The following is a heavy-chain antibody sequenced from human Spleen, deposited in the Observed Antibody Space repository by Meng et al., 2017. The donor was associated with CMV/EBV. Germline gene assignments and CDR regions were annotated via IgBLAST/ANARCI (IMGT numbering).Heavy chain of an antibody. V-gene: IGHV4-31*03. J-gene: IGHJ4*02. CDR1: GGSISSGGFY. CDR3: ARGPDYEDY. Sequence: SETLSLTCTVSGGSISSGGFYWSWIRQHPGKGLEWIGYIYYGGSTYYNPSLKSRITISVDTSKNQFSLKLTSLTAADTAVDYCARGPDYEDYWGQGTLVTVSS. CDR2: IYYGGST. D-gene: IGHD3-16*01.